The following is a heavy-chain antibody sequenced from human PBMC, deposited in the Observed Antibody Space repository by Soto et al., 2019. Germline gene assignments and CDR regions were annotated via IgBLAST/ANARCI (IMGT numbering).Heavy chain of an antibody. J-gene: IGHJ3*02. V-gene: IGHV3-48*02. CDR2: ISSSSSTI. CDR1: GFTFSSYS. D-gene: IGHD2-2*02. CDR3: ARDPPRWGYCSSTSCYSRSAFDI. Sequence: EVQLVESGGGLVQPGGSLRLSCAASGFTFSSYSMNWVRQAPGKGLEWVSYISSSSSTIYYADSVKGRFTISRDNAKNSLYLQMNSLRDEDTAVYYCARDPPRWGYCSSTSCYSRSAFDIWGQGTMVTVSS.